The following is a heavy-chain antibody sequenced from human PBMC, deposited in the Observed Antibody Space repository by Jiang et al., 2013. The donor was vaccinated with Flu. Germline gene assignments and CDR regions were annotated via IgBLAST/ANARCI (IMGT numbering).Heavy chain of an antibody. CDR1: GYSFTSYW. CDR3: ASQRIPYYYYYYMDV. Sequence: RISCKGSGYSFTSYWISWVRQMPGKGLEWMGRIDPSDSYTNYSPSFQGHVTISADKSISTAYLQWSSLKASDTAMYYCASQRIPYYYYYYMDVWGKGTTVTVSS. D-gene: IGHD2-2*01. J-gene: IGHJ6*03. V-gene: IGHV5-10-1*01. CDR2: IDPSDSYT.